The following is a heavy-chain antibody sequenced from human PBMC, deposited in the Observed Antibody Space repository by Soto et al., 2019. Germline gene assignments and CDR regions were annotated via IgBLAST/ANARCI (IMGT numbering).Heavy chain of an antibody. Sequence: ASVPLSHTCAVDGGYFICYGGSWISTPPGKGLEWIGEINHSGSTNYNPSLKSRVTISVDTSKNQFSLKLSSVTAADTAVYYCARVLRLARAPFDYWGQGTLVTVSS. V-gene: IGHV4-34*01. CDR2: INHSGST. CDR1: GGYFICYG. CDR3: ARVLRLARAPFDY. J-gene: IGHJ4*02.